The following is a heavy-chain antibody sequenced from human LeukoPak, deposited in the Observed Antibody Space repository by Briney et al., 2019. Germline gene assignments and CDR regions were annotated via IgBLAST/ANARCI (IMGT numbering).Heavy chain of an antibody. Sequence: QTGGSLRLSCAASGFTFSRYEMNWVRQAPGKGLEWVSYISSSGSTIYYADSVKGRFTISRDNAKNSLYLQMNSPRAEDTAVYYCAREYYYDSRGYLDYWGQGTLVTVSS. J-gene: IGHJ4*02. CDR1: GFTFSRYE. V-gene: IGHV3-48*03. CDR3: AREYYYDSRGYLDY. CDR2: ISSSGSTI. D-gene: IGHD3-22*01.